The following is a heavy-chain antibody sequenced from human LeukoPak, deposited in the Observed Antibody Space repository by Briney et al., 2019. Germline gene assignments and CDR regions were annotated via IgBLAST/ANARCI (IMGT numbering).Heavy chain of an antibody. Sequence: PGRSLRLSCAASGFTFSSYAMHWVRQAPGKGLEWVAVISYDGSNKYYADSVKGRFTISRDNSKNTLYLQMNSLRAEDTAVYYCAKDPRKSYYYDSNPWGQGTLVTVSS. J-gene: IGHJ5*02. CDR2: ISYDGSNK. D-gene: IGHD3-22*01. V-gene: IGHV3-30-3*01. CDR1: GFTFSSYA. CDR3: AKDPRKSYYYDSNP.